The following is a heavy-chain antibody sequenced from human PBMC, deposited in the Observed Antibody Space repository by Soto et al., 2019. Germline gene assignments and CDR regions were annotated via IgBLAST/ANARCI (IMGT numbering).Heavy chain of an antibody. CDR3: VRGGGGGLFDP. Sequence: GGSLRLSCAGSGFTFGGSYMSWIRQAPGKGLEWLSYISPGSRYPAYADSVKGRFTISRDNAKRSLYLQMMSLTAEDTAIYYCVRGGGGGLFDPWGQGTMVTVSS. D-gene: IGHD2-15*01. CDR1: GFTFGGSY. V-gene: IGHV3-11*06. J-gene: IGHJ5*02. CDR2: ISPGSRYP.